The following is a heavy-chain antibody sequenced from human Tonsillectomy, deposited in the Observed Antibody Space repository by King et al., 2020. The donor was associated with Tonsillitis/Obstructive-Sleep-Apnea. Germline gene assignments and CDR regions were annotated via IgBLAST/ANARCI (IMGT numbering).Heavy chain of an antibody. Sequence: QLQESGPGLVKPSETLSLTCTVSGGSISSSSYYWGWIRQPPGKGLEWIGTISYGGSSHYNSSLKSRVTISAATSKNQLSLKLSSVTAADTAVYYCARCSGRPIRHFDLWGGGALVTVSS. CDR2: ISYGGSS. D-gene: IGHD3-10*02. J-gene: IGHJ2*01. CDR1: GGSISSSSYY. CDR3: ARCSGRPIRHFDL. V-gene: IGHV4-39*01.